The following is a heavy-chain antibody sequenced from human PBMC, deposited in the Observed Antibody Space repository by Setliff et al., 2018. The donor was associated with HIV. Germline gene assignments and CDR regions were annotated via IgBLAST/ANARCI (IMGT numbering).Heavy chain of an antibody. CDR2: IYPGDSDA. CDR3: ARMGGRVDMTTATTFGYFQD. Sequence: GESLKISCQGSGYTLTNYWIGWVRQMPGKGLEWMGIIYPGDSDARYSPSFQGQVTISADKSISTAYLQWTSLKASDTATYYCARMGGRVDMTTATTFGYFQDWGQGTLVTVPQ. J-gene: IGHJ1*01. CDR1: GYTLTNYW. D-gene: IGHD4-17*01. V-gene: IGHV5-51*01.